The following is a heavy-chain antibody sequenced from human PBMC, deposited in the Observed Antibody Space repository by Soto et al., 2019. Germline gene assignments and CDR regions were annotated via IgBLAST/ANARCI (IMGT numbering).Heavy chain of an antibody. CDR2: IFPSDSDT. J-gene: IGHJ5*02. D-gene: IGHD3-22*01. Sequence: GASLKISCRTSGYRFTSYWIAWVRQMPGKGLEWMGIIFPSDSDTRYSPSFQGQVTISADRSTSTVFLQWASLKASDTAVYFCARKDKSGYFNWFDPWGQGTLVTV. V-gene: IGHV5-51*01. CDR3: ARKDKSGYFNWFDP. CDR1: GYRFTSYW.